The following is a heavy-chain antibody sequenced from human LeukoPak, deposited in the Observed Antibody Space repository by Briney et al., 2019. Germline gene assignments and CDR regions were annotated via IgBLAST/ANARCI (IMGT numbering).Heavy chain of an antibody. D-gene: IGHD1-26*01. J-gene: IGHJ4*02. CDR2: INPNSGGT. Sequence: VSVTVSCKASGYTFTGYYMHWVRQAPGQGLEWMGWINPNSGGTNYAQKLQGRVNMTRDTSISTAYMELSRLRSDDTAVYYCARGGSHKLSSYDYWGQGTLVTVSS. V-gene: IGHV1-2*02. CDR1: GYTFTGYY. CDR3: ARGGSHKLSSYDY.